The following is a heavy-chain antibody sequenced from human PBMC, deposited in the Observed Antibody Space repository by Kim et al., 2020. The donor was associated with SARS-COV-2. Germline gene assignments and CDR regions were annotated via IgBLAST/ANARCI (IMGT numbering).Heavy chain of an antibody. D-gene: IGHD2-15*01. CDR2: IYYSGST. CDR3: ARLLGWGGSCNWFDP. Sequence: SETLSLTCTVSGGSISSSSYYWGWIRQPPGKGLEWIGSIYYSGSTYYNPSLKSRVTISVDTTKNQFSLKLSSVTAADTAVYYCARLLGWGGSCNWFDPWGQGTLVTVSS. V-gene: IGHV4-39*01. CDR1: GGSISSSSYY. J-gene: IGHJ5*02.